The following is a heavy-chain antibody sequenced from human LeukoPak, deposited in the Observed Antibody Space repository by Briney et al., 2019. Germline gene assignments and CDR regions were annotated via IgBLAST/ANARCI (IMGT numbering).Heavy chain of an antibody. Sequence: GGSLRLSCAASGFTISSYWMNWVRQAPGKGLEWVANINQDGSEKKYVDSVKGRFTISRDNAKNSLYLQMNNLRVEDTAVYYCVAGRGWLIDYWGQGTLVTASS. CDR1: GFTISSYW. J-gene: IGHJ4*02. D-gene: IGHD3-22*01. V-gene: IGHV3-7*01. CDR2: INQDGSEK. CDR3: VAGRGWLIDY.